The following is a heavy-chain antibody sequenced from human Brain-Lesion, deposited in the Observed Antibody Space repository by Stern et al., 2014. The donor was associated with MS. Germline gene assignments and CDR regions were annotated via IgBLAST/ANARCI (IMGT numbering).Heavy chain of an antibody. J-gene: IGHJ6*02. CDR3: ARVYNTIYGIVTQRGSGMDV. D-gene: IGHD3-3*01. V-gene: IGHV3-7*01. CDR2: IKEDGTEK. Sequence: VQLVESGGGLVQPGGSLTISCTAAGFTFGNYWMTWVRQAPGKGLAWGANIKEDGTEKNYVDSVKGRFTISRDNARNSLYLQMNSLRVEDTALYYCARVYNTIYGIVTQRGSGMDVWGQGTTVIVSS. CDR1: GFTFGNYW.